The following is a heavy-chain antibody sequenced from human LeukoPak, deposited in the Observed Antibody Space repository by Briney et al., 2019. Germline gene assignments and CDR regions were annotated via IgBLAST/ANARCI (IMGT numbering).Heavy chain of an antibody. CDR1: GYTLTELS. J-gene: IGHJ4*02. Sequence: ASVTVSCKVSGYTLTELSMHWVRQAPGKGLEWMGGFDPEDGETIYAQKFQGRVTMTEDTSTSTAYMELRSLRSDDTAVYYCARDFLWDNMMIRPNDYWGQGTLVTVSS. CDR3: ARDFLWDNMMIRPNDY. CDR2: FDPEDGET. V-gene: IGHV1-24*01. D-gene: IGHD3-16*01.